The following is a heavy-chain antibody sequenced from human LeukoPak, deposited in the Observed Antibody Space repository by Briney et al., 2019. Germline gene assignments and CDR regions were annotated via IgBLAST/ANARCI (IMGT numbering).Heavy chain of an antibody. CDR3: AKEPAYCGGDCFSLLDY. CDR1: GFSFSTYS. Sequence: PGASLRLSCAASGFSFSTYSMSWVRQAPGKGLEWVSLFTAGGGRTFYAGSVKGRFTISRDNSKSTLYLQMNSLRPEDTAVYYCAKEPAYCGGDCFSLLDYWGQGSLVTVSS. V-gene: IGHV3-23*01. D-gene: IGHD2-21*02. J-gene: IGHJ4*02. CDR2: FTAGGGRT.